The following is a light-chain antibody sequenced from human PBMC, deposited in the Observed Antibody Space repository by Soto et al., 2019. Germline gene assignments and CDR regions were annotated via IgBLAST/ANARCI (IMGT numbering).Light chain of an antibody. CDR3: QLINSF. CDR2: AAS. J-gene: IGKJ4*01. CDR1: QTISKF. Sequence: DIQLTQSPSLLSASVGDRVTITCRASQTISKFLSWYQQTPGKAPKLLIYAASTLQDGVPSRFSGSGSGTEFTLTISSLQPEDFATYYCQLINSFFGGGTRVEI. V-gene: IGKV1-9*01.